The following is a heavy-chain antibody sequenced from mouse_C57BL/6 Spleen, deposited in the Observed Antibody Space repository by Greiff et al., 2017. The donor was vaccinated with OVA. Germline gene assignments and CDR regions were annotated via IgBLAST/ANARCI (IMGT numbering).Heavy chain of an antibody. J-gene: IGHJ2*01. D-gene: IGHD2-5*01. CDR1: GYAFSSYW. Sequence: QVHVKQSGAELVKPGASVKISCKASGYAFSSYWMNWVKQRPGKGLEWIGQIYPGDGDTNYNGKFKGKATLTADKSSSTAYMQLSSLTSEDSAVYFCAREAYYSNPYFDYWGQGTTLTVSS. V-gene: IGHV1-80*01. CDR3: AREAYYSNPYFDY. CDR2: IYPGDGDT.